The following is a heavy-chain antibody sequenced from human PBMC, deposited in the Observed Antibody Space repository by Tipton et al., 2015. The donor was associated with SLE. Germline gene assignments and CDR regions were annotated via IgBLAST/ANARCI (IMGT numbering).Heavy chain of an antibody. Sequence: TLSLTCTVSGGSISSYYWSWIRQPPGKGLEWIGYIYYSGSTNYNPSLKSRVTISVDTSKNQFSLKLSSVTAADTAVYYCARDRGSGWYDYWGQGTLVTVSP. D-gene: IGHD6-19*01. CDR2: IYYSGST. CDR1: GGSISSYY. V-gene: IGHV4-59*01. J-gene: IGHJ4*02. CDR3: ARDRGSGWYDY.